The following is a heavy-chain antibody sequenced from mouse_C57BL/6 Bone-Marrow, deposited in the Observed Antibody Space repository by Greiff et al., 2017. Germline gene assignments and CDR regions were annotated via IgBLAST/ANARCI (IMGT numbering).Heavy chain of an antibody. CDR2: IHPNSGST. V-gene: IGHV1-64*01. CDR1: GYTFTSYW. Sequence: VQLQQPGAELVKPGASVKLSCKASGYTFTSYWMHWVKQRPGQGLEWIGMIHPNSGSTNYKEKFKSQATLTVDKSSSTAYMQLSSLTSEDSAVYYCARRGYYASHDYWGQGTTLTVSS. CDR3: ARRGYYASHDY. D-gene: IGHD1-1*01. J-gene: IGHJ2*01.